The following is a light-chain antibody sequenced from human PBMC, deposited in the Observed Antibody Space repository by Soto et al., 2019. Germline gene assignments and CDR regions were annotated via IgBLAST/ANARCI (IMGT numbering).Light chain of an antibody. CDR2: EVS. J-gene: IGLJ1*01. V-gene: IGLV2-23*02. CDR3: CSYASSSTYV. CDR1: STNVGTYQA. Sequence: QSALTQPASVSGSPGQSVTISCTGTSTNVGTYQAISWYQQHLGKAPKLILYEVSQRPSGVSDRFSGSKSGNTASLTISGLQAEDEADYHCCSYASSSTYVFGTGTKLTVL.